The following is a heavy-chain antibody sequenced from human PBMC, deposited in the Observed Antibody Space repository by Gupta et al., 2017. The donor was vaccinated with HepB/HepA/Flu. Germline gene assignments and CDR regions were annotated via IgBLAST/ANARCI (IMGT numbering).Heavy chain of an antibody. V-gene: IGHV3-48*03. D-gene: IGHD2-2*03. CDR1: GFTLSDYE. CDR3: AREWMFKSPVDAFDI. Sequence: EVQLVESGGGLVQPGGSLTISCTASGFTLSDYEMNWVRQAPGKGLEWVSYINTVGVTRHADFVKGRFIISRDDAKNSLYLQIDSLRAEDTATYYCAREWMFKSPVDAFDIWGQGTKVTVAS. CDR2: INTVGVT. J-gene: IGHJ3*02.